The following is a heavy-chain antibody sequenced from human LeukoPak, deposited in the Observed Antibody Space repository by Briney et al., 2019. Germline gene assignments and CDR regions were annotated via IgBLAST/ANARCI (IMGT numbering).Heavy chain of an antibody. CDR1: GGSISIYY. J-gene: IGHJ6*03. CDR2: IYTSGSH. CDR3: ARVGGSGSYGYYYYYMDV. Sequence: SETLSLTCTVWGGSISIYYWSWIRQPAEKGLEWIGRIYTSGSHNYNPSLKSRVTMSVDTSKHQFSLKLSSVTAADTAVYYCARVGGSGSYGYYYYYMDVWSKGSTVTISS. V-gene: IGHV4-4*07. D-gene: IGHD3-10*01.